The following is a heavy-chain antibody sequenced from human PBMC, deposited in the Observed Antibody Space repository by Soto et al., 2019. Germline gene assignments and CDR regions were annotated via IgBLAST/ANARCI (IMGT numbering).Heavy chain of an antibody. J-gene: IGHJ4*02. CDR2: AHHSGRT. V-gene: IGHV4-4*02. CDR3: ARSEATGLDY. D-gene: IGHD1-26*01. CDR1: GGSMSSSNW. Sequence: QVQLQESGPGLVKPSGTLSLTCTVSGGSMSSSNWWNWVRQSPGKGLEWIGEAHHSGRTNYNASRKSPVTISVDKAKNHFALKLSSVTAADTAVYYCARSEATGLDYWGQGTLVTVSS.